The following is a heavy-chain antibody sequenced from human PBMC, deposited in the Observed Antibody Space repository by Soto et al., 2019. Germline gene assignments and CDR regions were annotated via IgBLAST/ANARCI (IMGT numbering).Heavy chain of an antibody. CDR3: AKTLYDY. CDR2: ISYDGSNK. Sequence: LRLSFAASGFTFSSYGIHWVRQAPGKGLEWVAVISYDGSNKYYADSVKGRFTISRDNSKNTLYLQMNSLRAEDTAVYYCAKTLYDYWGQGTLVTVSS. V-gene: IGHV3-30*18. J-gene: IGHJ4*02. CDR1: GFTFSSYG.